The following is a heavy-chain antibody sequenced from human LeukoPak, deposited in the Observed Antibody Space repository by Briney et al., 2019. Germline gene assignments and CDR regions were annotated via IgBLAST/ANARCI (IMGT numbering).Heavy chain of an antibody. CDR3: VRIVVVPAATYFDY. D-gene: IGHD2-2*01. Sequence: GGSLRLSCSASGSTFSSYALHWVRQAPGKGLEYVSAISSNGGSTYYADSVKGRFTISRDNSKNTLYLQMSSLRAEDTAVYYCVRIVVVPAATYFDYWGQGTLVTVPS. V-gene: IGHV3-64D*06. CDR2: ISSNGGST. CDR1: GSTFSSYA. J-gene: IGHJ4*02.